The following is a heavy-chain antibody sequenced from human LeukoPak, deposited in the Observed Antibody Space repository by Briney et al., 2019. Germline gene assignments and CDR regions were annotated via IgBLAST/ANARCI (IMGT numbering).Heavy chain of an antibody. V-gene: IGHV4-59*12. CDR1: GGAISSYY. Sequence: PSETLSLTCTVSGGAISSYYWSWIRQPPGKGLEWSGYIYYSGSTNYNPSLKSRVTISVDTSKNQFSLKLSSVTAADTAVYYCARDSNAFDIWGRGTVVTVSS. CDR2: IYYSGST. J-gene: IGHJ3*02. D-gene: IGHD2-2*01. CDR3: ARDSNAFDI.